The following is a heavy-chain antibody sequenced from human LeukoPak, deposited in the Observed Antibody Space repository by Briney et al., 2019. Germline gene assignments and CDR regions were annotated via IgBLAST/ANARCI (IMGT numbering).Heavy chain of an antibody. J-gene: IGHJ3*02. V-gene: IGHV4-38-2*02. CDR1: GYSISDGYY. CDR3: ARVAERTWLPYDAAFDI. D-gene: IGHD3-9*01. CDR2: IYHGGST. Sequence: SETLSLTCTVSGYSISDGYYWGWIRQPPGKGLEWIATIYHGGSTYYNPSLESRVTISLDTSKNHFSLNLTSVTAADTAMYYCARVAERTWLPYDAAFDIWGRGQWSPSLQ.